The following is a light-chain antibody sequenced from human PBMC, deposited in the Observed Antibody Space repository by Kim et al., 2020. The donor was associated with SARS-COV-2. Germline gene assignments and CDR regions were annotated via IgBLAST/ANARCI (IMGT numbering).Light chain of an antibody. CDR1: QTISNY. CDR3: QQYHTLWT. V-gene: IGKV1-5*03. J-gene: IGKJ1*01. CDR2: GAS. Sequence: DIQMTQSPSTLSASVGDRVTMTCRASQTISNYLAWYQQKPGEAPTLLISGASSLQSGVPLRFSVSGSGAEFTLTISSLQPDDFATYYCQQYHTLWTFGQGTKVDIK.